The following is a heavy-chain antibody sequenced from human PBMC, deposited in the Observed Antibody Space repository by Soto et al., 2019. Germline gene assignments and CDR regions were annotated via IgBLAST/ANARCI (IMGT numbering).Heavy chain of an antibody. V-gene: IGHV3-64D*08. J-gene: IGHJ4*02. CDR2: ISSNGGST. D-gene: IGHD5-12*01. CDR1: GFTFSSYA. CDR3: VKGGISGYDSSDFDY. Sequence: GGSLRLSCSASGFTFSSYAMHWVRQAPGKGLEYVSAISSNGGSTYYADSVKGRFTISRDNSKNTLYLQMSSLRAEDTAVYYCVKGGISGYDSSDFDYWGQGTLVTVSS.